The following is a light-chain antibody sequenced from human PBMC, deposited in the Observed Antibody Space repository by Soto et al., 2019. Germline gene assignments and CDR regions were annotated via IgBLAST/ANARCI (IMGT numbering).Light chain of an antibody. CDR3: QQRSNWPPSWT. CDR1: QSVSSY. J-gene: IGKJ1*01. CDR2: DAS. V-gene: IGKV3-11*01. Sequence: EIVFTQSPAALSLSHGERATLSCRASQSVSSYLAWYQQKPGQAPRLLIYDASNRATGIPARFSGSGSGTDFTLTISSLEPEDFAVYYCQQRSNWPPSWTFGQVTE.